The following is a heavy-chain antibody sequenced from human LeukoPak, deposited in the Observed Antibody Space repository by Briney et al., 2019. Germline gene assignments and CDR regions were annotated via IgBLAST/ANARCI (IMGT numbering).Heavy chain of an antibody. CDR3: ARGPLTGYYNVADY. J-gene: IGHJ4*02. CDR2: IYYSGST. D-gene: IGHD3-9*01. V-gene: IGHV4-61*08. CDR1: GGSISSGDYY. Sequence: TSETLSLTCTVSGGSISSGDYYWSWIRQPPGKGLEWIGYIYYSGSTNYNPSLKSRVTISVDTSKNQFSLKLNSVTAADTAVYYCARGPLTGYYNVADYWGQGTLVTVSS.